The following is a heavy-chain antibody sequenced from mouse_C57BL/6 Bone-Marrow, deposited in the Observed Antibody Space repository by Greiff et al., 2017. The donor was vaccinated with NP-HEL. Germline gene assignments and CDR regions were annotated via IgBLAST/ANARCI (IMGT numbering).Heavy chain of an antibody. CDR1: GYTFTSYW. CDR3: AREGIYDGYFSAWFAY. D-gene: IGHD2-3*01. V-gene: IGHV1-55*01. CDR2: IYPGSGST. Sequence: QVQLQQSGAELVKPGASVKMSCKASGYTFTSYWITWVKQRPGQGLEWIGDIYPGSGSTNYNEKFKSKATLTVDTSSSTAYMQLSSLTSEDSAVYYCAREGIYDGYFSAWFAYWGQGTLVTVSA. J-gene: IGHJ3*01.